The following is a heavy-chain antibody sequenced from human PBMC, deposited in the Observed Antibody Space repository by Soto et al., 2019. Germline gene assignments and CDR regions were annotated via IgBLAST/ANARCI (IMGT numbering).Heavy chain of an antibody. J-gene: IGHJ4*02. D-gene: IGHD3-22*01. CDR3: AKDYSYDSSGVLDY. V-gene: IGHV3-23*01. CDR1: EFTFRSYA. CDR2: ISDIVDIT. Sequence: EVQLLESGGGLIEPGGSLRLSCAASEFTFRSYAMSWVRQAPGEGLEWVSAISDIVDITYYADSVKGRFTISRDNSKNTLFLQMDSLRPEDTAVYFCAKDYSYDSSGVLDYWGQGTLVTVSS.